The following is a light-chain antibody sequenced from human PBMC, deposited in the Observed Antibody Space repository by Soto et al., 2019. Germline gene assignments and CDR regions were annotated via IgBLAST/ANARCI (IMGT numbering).Light chain of an antibody. Sequence: EIVMTQSPATLSIAPAARAASSCRASQSVSIDLAWYQQTPGQAPRLLIYGASTRATGIPVRFSGSASGTEFTLTISSLQSEDFTVYYCQQYNKWPLTFGQGTKVDIK. CDR1: QSVSID. CDR3: QQYNKWPLT. CDR2: GAS. J-gene: IGKJ1*01. V-gene: IGKV3-15*01.